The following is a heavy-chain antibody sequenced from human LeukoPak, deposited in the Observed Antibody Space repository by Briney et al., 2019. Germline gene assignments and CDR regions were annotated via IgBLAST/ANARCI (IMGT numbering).Heavy chain of an antibody. CDR1: GFTFSSYG. D-gene: IGHD2-2*01. J-gene: IGHJ4*02. V-gene: IGHV3-30*18. Sequence: QPGRSLRLSCAASGFTFSSYGMHWVRQAPGKGLEWVAVVSYDGSNKYYADSVKGRFTISRVNSKNTLYLQMNSLRAEDTAVYYCAKDGGCSSTTCYSPYYFDYWGQGTLVTVSS. CDR3: AKDGGCSSTTCYSPYYFDY. CDR2: VSYDGSNK.